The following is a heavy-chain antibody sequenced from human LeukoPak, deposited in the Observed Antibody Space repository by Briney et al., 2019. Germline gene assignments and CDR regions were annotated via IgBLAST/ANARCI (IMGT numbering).Heavy chain of an antibody. CDR3: ARHGSSWSPVDY. J-gene: IGHJ4*02. Sequence: GESLKISFRGSGYRFTSYWIGWVRQRPGKGLEWMGIIYPGDSDNRYSPSFQGQVTISADKSISTAYLQWSSLKASDTAMYYCARHGSSWSPVDYWGKGTLVTVSS. CDR1: GYRFTSYW. V-gene: IGHV5-51*01. CDR2: IYPGDSDN. D-gene: IGHD6-13*01.